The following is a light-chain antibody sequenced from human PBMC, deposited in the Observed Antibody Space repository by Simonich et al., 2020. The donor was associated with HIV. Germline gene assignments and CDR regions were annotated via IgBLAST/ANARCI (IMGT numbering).Light chain of an antibody. Sequence: EIVLTQSPGTLSLSPGERATLSCRASQSVSSNLAWYQQKPGQAPRLLIYGASTRATGIPARFSGSGSGTEFTLTISSMQSEDFADYYCQQYNNWPITFGQGTRLEIK. V-gene: IGKV3-15*01. CDR1: QSVSSN. J-gene: IGKJ5*01. CDR2: GAS. CDR3: QQYNNWPIT.